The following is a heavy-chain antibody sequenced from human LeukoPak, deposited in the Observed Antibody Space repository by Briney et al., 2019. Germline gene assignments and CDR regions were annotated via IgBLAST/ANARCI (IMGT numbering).Heavy chain of an antibody. Sequence: ASVKVSCKASGYTFTSYGISWVRQAPGQGLEWMGWISAYNGNTNYAQKLQGRVTMTTDTSTSTAYMELRSLRSDDMAVYYCARAHGAITMVRGVIPFDYWGQGTLVTVSS. CDR2: ISAYNGNT. V-gene: IGHV1-18*03. D-gene: IGHD3-10*01. CDR3: ARAHGAITMVRGVIPFDY. J-gene: IGHJ4*02. CDR1: GYTFTSYG.